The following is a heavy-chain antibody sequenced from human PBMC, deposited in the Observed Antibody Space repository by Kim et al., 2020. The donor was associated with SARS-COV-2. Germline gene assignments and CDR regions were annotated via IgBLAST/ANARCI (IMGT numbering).Heavy chain of an antibody. Sequence: SVKVSCKASGGTFSSYAISWVRQAPGQGLEWMGGIIPIFGTANYAQKFQGRVTITADESTSTAHMELSSLRSEDTAVYYCARDRLGSPVFDYWGQGTLVTVSS. CDR3: ARDRLGSPVFDY. CDR1: GGTFSSYA. CDR2: IIPIFGTA. D-gene: IGHD1-26*01. J-gene: IGHJ4*02. V-gene: IGHV1-69*13.